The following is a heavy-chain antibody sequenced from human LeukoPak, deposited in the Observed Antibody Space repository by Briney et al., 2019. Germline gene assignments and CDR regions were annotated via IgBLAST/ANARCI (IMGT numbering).Heavy chain of an antibody. CDR3: ARVMGWDIAAAGAFDI. CDR2: INHSGST. D-gene: IGHD6-13*01. J-gene: IGHJ3*02. V-gene: IGHV4-34*01. CDR1: GGSFSGYY. Sequence: PSETLSLTCAVYGGSFSGYYWSWIRQPPGKGLEWIGEINHSGSTNYNPSLKSRVTISVDTSKNQFSLQLNSVTPEDTAVYYCARVMGWDIAAAGAFDIWGQGTMVTVSS.